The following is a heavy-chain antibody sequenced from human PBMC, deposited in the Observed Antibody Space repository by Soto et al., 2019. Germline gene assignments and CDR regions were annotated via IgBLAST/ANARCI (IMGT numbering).Heavy chain of an antibody. D-gene: IGHD1-26*01. J-gene: IGHJ4*02. CDR2: IRYDGTEK. CDR3: ARDFTQVGPLDF. V-gene: IGHV3-33*01. Sequence: TGGSLRLSCAASGFILSSFALHWVRQAPGKGLEWVAVIRYDGTEKYNGDSVKGRFTISRDNSKNTVYLEMTSLKAEDTAVYYCARDFTQVGPLDFWGQGTLVTVSS. CDR1: GFILSSFA.